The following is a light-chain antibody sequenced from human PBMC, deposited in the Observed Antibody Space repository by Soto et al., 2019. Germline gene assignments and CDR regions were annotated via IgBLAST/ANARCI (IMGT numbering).Light chain of an antibody. V-gene: IGKV3-15*01. CDR3: QQYNNWPGT. Sequence: EIVLTQSPATLSVYTGERATLSCRASQSVSSNLAWYQQKPGQAPRLLTYGASTRATGIPARFSGSGSGTEFTLTISSLQSEDFAVYYCQQYNNWPGTFGQGTKV. J-gene: IGKJ1*01. CDR1: QSVSSN. CDR2: GAS.